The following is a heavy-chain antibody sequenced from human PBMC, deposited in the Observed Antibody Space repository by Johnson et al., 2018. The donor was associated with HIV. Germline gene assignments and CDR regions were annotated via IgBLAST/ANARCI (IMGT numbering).Heavy chain of an antibody. CDR3: AKVDCGGDTCAGYDPFDL. J-gene: IGHJ3*01. V-gene: IGHV3-30-3*02. CDR1: GFTFSSNA. CDR2: ISFDGTNT. Sequence: QVQLVESGGGVVQPGGSLRLSCAASGFTFSSNAMHWVRQSPGKGLEWVAVISFDGTNTYYGDSVKGRFTISRDNSNNTLYLQMNSLRTEDTAVYYCAKVDCGGDTCAGYDPFDLWGQGTLVTVSS. D-gene: IGHD2-21*01.